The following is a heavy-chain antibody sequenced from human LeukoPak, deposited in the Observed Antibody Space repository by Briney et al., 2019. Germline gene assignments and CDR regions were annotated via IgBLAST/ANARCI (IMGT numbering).Heavy chain of an antibody. CDR3: AKKGSPRGAYCGGDCYSALDY. CDR1: GFTFSTYA. Sequence: GGSLRLSCAASGFTFSTYAMSWVRQAPGKGLEWVSLISGSGGSTYYADSVKGRFTISRDNSKNTLYLQMNSLRGEDTAVYYCAKKGSPRGAYCGGDCYSALDYWGQGTLVTVSS. V-gene: IGHV3-23*01. J-gene: IGHJ4*02. CDR2: ISGSGGST. D-gene: IGHD2-21*01.